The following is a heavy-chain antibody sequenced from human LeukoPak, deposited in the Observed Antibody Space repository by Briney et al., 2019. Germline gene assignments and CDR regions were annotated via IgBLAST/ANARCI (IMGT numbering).Heavy chain of an antibody. CDR1: GFTFSSYS. CDR2: ISSSSSYI. CDR3: ARARGYSYGYFDY. Sequence: GGSLRLSCAASGFTFSSYSMNWVRQAPGKGLEWVSSISSSSSYIYYADSVKGRFTISRDNAKNSLYLQMNSLRAEGTAVYYCARARGYSYGYFDYWGQGTLVTVSS. V-gene: IGHV3-21*01. J-gene: IGHJ4*02. D-gene: IGHD5-18*01.